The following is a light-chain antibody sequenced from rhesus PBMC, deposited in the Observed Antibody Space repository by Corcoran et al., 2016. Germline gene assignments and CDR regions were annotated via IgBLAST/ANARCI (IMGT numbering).Light chain of an antibody. V-gene: IGKV3-42*01. CDR3: QQDYSLPLT. CDR2: GAS. CDR1: QSVSSS. J-gene: IGKJ4*01. Sequence: EIVMTQSPATLSLSPGERATLSCRASQSVSSSLAWYQQKPGHAPKLLIYGASIRATGIPDRFSGSGSGTEFTLTISSLGPEDVGVYYCQQDYSLPLTFGGGTKVKLK.